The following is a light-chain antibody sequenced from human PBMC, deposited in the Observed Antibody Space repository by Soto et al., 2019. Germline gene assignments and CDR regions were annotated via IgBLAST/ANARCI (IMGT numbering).Light chain of an antibody. J-gene: IGKJ2*01. CDR2: LGS. V-gene: IGKV2-28*01. CDR1: QSLLHSNGYNY. CDR3: MQALQTPRA. Sequence: DLVMTQSPLSLPVTPGEPASISCRSSQSLLHSNGYNYLDWYLQKPGQSPQLLIYLGSNRASGVPERFSGSGSGTDFTLKISRVEAEDVGVYYCMQALQTPRAFGQGTQLEIK.